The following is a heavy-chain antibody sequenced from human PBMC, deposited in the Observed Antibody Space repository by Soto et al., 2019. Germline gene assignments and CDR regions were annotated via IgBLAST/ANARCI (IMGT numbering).Heavy chain of an antibody. J-gene: IGHJ6*02. Sequence: GGSLRLSCAASGFTFSGFTFSSYAMTWVRQAPGKGLEWVSTISGTGVSTYYADSVKGRFTISRDNSRDTLYLRMNSLRAEDTAVYYCAKGGRPPREPFMDVWGQGTTVTVSS. CDR3: AKGGRPPREPFMDV. V-gene: IGHV3-23*01. CDR1: GFTFSGFTFSSYA. CDR2: ISGTGVST. D-gene: IGHD1-1*01.